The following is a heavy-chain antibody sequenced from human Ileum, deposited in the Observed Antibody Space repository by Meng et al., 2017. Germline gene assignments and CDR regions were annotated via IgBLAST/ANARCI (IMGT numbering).Heavy chain of an antibody. J-gene: IGHJ4*02. Sequence: ASVKVSCKASGYTFTSYYMHWVRQAPGQGLEWMGIINPSGGSTSYAQKFQGRVTMTRDTSTSKVYMELSSLRSEDTAVYYCAREGQYYDSSGYPKLFDYWGQGTLVTVSS. CDR1: GYTFTSYY. CDR2: INPSGGST. D-gene: IGHD3-22*01. V-gene: IGHV1-46*01. CDR3: AREGQYYDSSGYPKLFDY.